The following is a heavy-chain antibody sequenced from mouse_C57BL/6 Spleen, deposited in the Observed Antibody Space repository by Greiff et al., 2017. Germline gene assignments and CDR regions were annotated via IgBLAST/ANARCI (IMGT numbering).Heavy chain of an antibody. D-gene: IGHD4-1*01. CDR1: GYAFSSSW. V-gene: IGHV1-82*01. CDR3: ARSRTGTEFAY. Sequence: VQLQQSGPELVKPGASVKISCKASGYAFSSSWMNWVKQRPGKGLEWIGRIYPGDGDTNYNGKFKGKATLTADKSSSTAYMQLSSLTSEDSAVYFCARSRTGTEFAYWGQGTLVTVSA. J-gene: IGHJ3*01. CDR2: IYPGDGDT.